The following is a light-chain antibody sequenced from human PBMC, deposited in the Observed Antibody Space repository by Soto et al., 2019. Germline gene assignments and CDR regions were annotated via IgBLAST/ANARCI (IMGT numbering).Light chain of an antibody. V-gene: IGLV4-69*01. CDR2: LNSDGSH. CDR1: SGHSNYA. CDR3: QTGGTGIVV. J-gene: IGLJ2*01. Sequence: QLVLTQSPSASASLGASVKLTCTLSSGHSNYAIAWHQQQPEKGPRYLMKLNSDGSHSKGDGIPDRFSGSSSGAERYLTSSSLLSEDEADYYCQTGGTGIVVFGGGTKLTVL.